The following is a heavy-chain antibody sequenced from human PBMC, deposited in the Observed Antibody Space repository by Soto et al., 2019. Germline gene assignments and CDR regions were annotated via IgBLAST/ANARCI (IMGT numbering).Heavy chain of an antibody. V-gene: IGHV3-11*01. D-gene: IGHD1-7*01. CDR1: GFTFSDYY. CDR2: VSSSGSTI. J-gene: IGHJ6*04. CDR3: ARQYNWNYGRGMNV. Sequence: GGSLRLSCAASGFTFSDYYMSWIRQAPGKGLEWVSYVSSSGSTIYYADSVKGRFTISRDNAKNSLYLQMNSLRAEDTAVYYCARQYNWNYGRGMNVWGEGTTVTIPS.